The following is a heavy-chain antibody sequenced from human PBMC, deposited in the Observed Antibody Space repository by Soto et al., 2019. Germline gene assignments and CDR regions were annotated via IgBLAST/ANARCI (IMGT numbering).Heavy chain of an antibody. CDR1: GGTFSSYA. D-gene: IGHD3-10*01. Sequence: VKVSCKASGGTFSSYAISWVRQAPGQGLEWMGGIIPIFGTANYAQKFQGRVTITADESTSTAYMELSSLRSEDTAVYYCASRVDFYGSGSYSPYYYYYGMDVWGQGTTVTVSS. CDR2: IIPIFGTA. V-gene: IGHV1-69*01. CDR3: ASRVDFYGSGSYSPYYYYYGMDV. J-gene: IGHJ6*02.